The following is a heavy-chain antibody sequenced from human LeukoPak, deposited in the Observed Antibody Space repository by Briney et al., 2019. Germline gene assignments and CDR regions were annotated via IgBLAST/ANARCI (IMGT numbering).Heavy chain of an antibody. CDR1: GGSISSYY. Sequence: SETLSLTYTVSGGSISSYYWSWIRQPPGKGLEWIGYISYSGSTNYNPSLKSRATISVDTSKNQFSLKLNSVTAADTAVYYCARYIWGSYPTFEDYWGQGSLVAVSS. CDR2: ISYSGST. J-gene: IGHJ4*02. D-gene: IGHD3-16*02. V-gene: IGHV4-59*01. CDR3: ARYIWGSYPTFEDY.